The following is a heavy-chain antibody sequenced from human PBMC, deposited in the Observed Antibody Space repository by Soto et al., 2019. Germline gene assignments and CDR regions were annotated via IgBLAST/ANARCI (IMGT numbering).Heavy chain of an antibody. CDR3: ARDGELLWFGELLPDAFDI. CDR1: GFTFSSYG. D-gene: IGHD3-10*01. V-gene: IGHV3-33*01. CDR2: IWYDGSNK. Sequence: GGSLRLSCAASGFTFSSYGMHWVRQAPGKGLEWVAVIWYDGSNKYYADSVKGRFTISRDNSKNTLYLQMNSLRAEDTAVYYCARDGELLWFGELLPDAFDIWGQGTMVTVSS. J-gene: IGHJ3*02.